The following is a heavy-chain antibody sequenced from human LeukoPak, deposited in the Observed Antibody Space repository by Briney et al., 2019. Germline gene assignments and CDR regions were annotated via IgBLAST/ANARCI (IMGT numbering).Heavy chain of an antibody. J-gene: IGHJ4*02. CDR1: GFTVSSNY. V-gene: IGHV3-53*01. CDR3: ARGLNWNEGFDY. Sequence: PGGSLRLSCAASGFTVSSNYMSWVRQAPGKGLEWVSDIYSGGSTYYADSVKGRFTISRDNSKNTLYLQMNSLRAEDTAVYYCARGLNWNEGFDYWGQGTLVTVSS. CDR2: IYSGGST. D-gene: IGHD1-20*01.